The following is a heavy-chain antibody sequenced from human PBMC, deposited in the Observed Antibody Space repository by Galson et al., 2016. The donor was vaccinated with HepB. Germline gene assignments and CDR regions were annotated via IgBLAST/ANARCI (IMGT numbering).Heavy chain of an antibody. CDR2: IDAGNGNT. V-gene: IGHV1-3*01. J-gene: IGHJ4*02. CDR3: ARGSYEFPYY. CDR1: GYTFSSYD. D-gene: IGHD1-26*01. Sequence: SVKVSCKASGYTFSSYDINWVRQAAGQGLEWMGWIDAGNGNTKYSQKFQGRVTITRDTSASTAYLGLSSLISEDTAVYYCARGSYEFPYYWGQGTLVTVSS.